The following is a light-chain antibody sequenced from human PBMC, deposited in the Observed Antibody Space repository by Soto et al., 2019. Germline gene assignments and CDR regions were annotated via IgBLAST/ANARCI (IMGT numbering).Light chain of an antibody. CDR1: SSDVGGYDY. J-gene: IGLJ3*02. V-gene: IGLV2-14*01. Sequence: QSVLTQPASVSGSPGQSITISCTGASSDVGGYDYVSWYQQYPGKAPKLISYEVSHRPSGVSSRFSGSKSGNTASLTISGLQPDDEADYHCQSYDSSLNGWVFGGGTKLTVL. CDR3: QSYDSSLNGWV. CDR2: EVS.